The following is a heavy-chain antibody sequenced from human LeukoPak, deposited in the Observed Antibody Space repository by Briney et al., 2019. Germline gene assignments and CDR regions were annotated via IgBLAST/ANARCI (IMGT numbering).Heavy chain of an antibody. CDR3: ARGLRFGELLYHY. Sequence: ASVKVSCKASGGTFSSYAISWVRQAPGQGLEWMGWMNPNSGNTGYAQKFQGRVTITRNTSISTAYMELSSLRSEDTAVYYCARGLRFGELLYHYWGQGTLVTVSS. CDR2: MNPNSGNT. D-gene: IGHD3-10*01. J-gene: IGHJ4*02. CDR1: GGTFSSYA. V-gene: IGHV1-8*03.